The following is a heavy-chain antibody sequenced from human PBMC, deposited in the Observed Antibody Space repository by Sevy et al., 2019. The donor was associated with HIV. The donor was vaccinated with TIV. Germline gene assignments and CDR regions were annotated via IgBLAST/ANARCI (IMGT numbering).Heavy chain of an antibody. J-gene: IGHJ6*02. V-gene: IGHV3-21*01. D-gene: IGHD2-8*01. CDR1: GFTFSSYS. Sequence: GGSLRLSCAASGFTFSSYSMNWVRQAPGKGLEWVSSISSSSSYIYYADSVKGRFTISRDNAKNSLYLQMNSLRAEDTAVYYCAGVIMDIVLIGGMDVWGQGTTVTVSS. CDR2: ISSSSSYI. CDR3: AGVIMDIVLIGGMDV.